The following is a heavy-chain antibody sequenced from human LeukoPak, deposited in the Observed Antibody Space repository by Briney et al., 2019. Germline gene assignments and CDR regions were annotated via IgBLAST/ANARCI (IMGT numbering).Heavy chain of an antibody. Sequence: GGSLRLSCVASGFSFDKHTMPWVRQAPGMGLEFVSSLNSVGGAIFYGSSVKDRFTISRDNSKNMVYLQMGSLRVEDMAVYYCARVGDGSSYDLWGQGTLLTVSS. CDR2: LNSVGGAI. CDR3: ARVGDGSSYDL. D-gene: IGHD5-24*01. CDR1: GFSFDKHT. V-gene: IGHV3-64*01. J-gene: IGHJ5*02.